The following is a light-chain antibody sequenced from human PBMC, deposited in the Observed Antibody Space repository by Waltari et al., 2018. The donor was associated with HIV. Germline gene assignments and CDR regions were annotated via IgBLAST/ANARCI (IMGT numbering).Light chain of an antibody. CDR2: DVS. V-gene: IGLV2-23*02. CDR1: SSDVGGYKY. Sequence: QSALTQPASVSGSPGQSITISCPGASSDVGGYKYVSWYQHHPGTAPKLMIYDVSERPSGVSNRFSGSKSGNTASLTISGLQAEDEADYYCCSYAGSSTLLFGGGTKVTVL. CDR3: CSYAGSSTLL. J-gene: IGLJ3*02.